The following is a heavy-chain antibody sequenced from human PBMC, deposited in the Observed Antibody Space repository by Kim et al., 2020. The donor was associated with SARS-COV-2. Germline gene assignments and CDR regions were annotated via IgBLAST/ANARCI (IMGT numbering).Heavy chain of an antibody. CDR1: GFTFSDYY. Sequence: GGSLRLSCAASGFTFSDYYMSWIRQAPGKGLEWVSYISSSSSYTNYADSVKGRFTISRDNAKNSLYLQMNSLRAKDTAVYYCARVGYDYVWGSYRDYYYYYGMDVWGQGTAVTVS. CDR3: ARVGYDYVWGSYRDYYYYYGMDV. CDR2: ISSSSSYT. D-gene: IGHD3-16*02. V-gene: IGHV3-11*05. J-gene: IGHJ6*02.